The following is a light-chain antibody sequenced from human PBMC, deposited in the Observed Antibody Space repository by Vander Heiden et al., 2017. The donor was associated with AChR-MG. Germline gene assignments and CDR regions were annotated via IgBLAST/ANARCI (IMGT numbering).Light chain of an antibody. V-gene: IGKV1-39*01. J-gene: IGKJ3*01. CDR1: QSINGY. CDR3: QQRYNTHT. Sequence: DIQMTQSLSSLSASVTDRVTIPCRASQSINGYLNWYQQKPGKAPKLLNYAASSLQSGVPSRFSGSGSGTDFTITISRLQPEDVATYYRQQRYNTHTFGRGTNVEIK. CDR2: AAS.